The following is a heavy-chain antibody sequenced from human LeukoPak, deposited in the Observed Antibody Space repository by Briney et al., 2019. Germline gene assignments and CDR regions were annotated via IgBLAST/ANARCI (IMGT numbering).Heavy chain of an antibody. CDR2: IYTSGST. D-gene: IGHD3-10*01. Sequence: SETLSLTCTVSGGSISSYYWSWTRQPAGKGLEWIGRIYTSGSTNYNPSLKSRVTMSVDTSKNQFSLKLSSVTAADTAVYYCARDRSRGTPYYYGSGSYYNFNWFDPWGQGTLVTVSS. CDR3: ARDRSRGTPYYYGSGSYYNFNWFDP. V-gene: IGHV4-4*07. J-gene: IGHJ5*02. CDR1: GGSISSYY.